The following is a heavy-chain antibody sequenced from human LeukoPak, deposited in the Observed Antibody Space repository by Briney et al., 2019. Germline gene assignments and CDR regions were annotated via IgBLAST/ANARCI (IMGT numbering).Heavy chain of an antibody. J-gene: IGHJ6*02. CDR2: ISYDGSNK. D-gene: IGHD6-19*01. Sequence: GGSLRLSCAASGFPFSSYGMHWVRQAPGKGLEWVAVISYDGSNKYYADSVKGRFTISRDNSKNTLYLQMNSLRAEDTAVYYCAKAPKVSSGWYYYYGMDVWGQGTTVTVSS. CDR1: GFPFSSYG. CDR3: AKAPKVSSGWYYYYGMDV. V-gene: IGHV3-30*18.